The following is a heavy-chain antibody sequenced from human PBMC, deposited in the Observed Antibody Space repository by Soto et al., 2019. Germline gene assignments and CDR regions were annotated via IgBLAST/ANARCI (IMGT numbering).Heavy chain of an antibody. J-gene: IGHJ6*02. Sequence: PGESLKISCAASGFPFNNYAMRWVRQAPGKGLEWVSGISGSGDTTYYADSVKGRFTISRDNSKNTLYLQMNSLRAEDTAAYYCAKDRYFSSAYPRHNVTHVSGQTTTVTVS. CDR3: AKDRYFSSAYPRHNVTHV. CDR2: ISGSGDTT. CDR1: GFPFNNYA. D-gene: IGHD2-2*01. V-gene: IGHV3-23*01.